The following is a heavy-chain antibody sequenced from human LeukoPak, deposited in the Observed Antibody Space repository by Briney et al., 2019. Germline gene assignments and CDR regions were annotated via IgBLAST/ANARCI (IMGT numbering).Heavy chain of an antibody. J-gene: IGHJ4*02. CDR1: GFSFNESY. CDR2: ISGSGNSM. CDR3: VRGKRRFDY. V-gene: IGHV3-11*01. Sequence: GGSLRLSCAASGFSFNESYMSWIRQVPGKGLEWVAYISGSGNSMYYTDSVRGRFTISRDNARNSLFLHMSSLRADDTAVFYCVRGKRRFDYWGRGTLVSVSS.